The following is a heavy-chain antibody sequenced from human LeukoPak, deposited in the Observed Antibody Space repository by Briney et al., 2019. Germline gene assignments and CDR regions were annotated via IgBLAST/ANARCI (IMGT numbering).Heavy chain of an antibody. Sequence: PSETLSLTCTVSGGSISSHYWSWIRQPPGKGLEWIGYIYYSGSTNYNPSLKSRVTISVDTSKNQFSLNLNSVTPEDTAVYYCARAPHGSGCDYWSQGALVTVSS. CDR2: IYYSGST. V-gene: IGHV4-59*11. CDR3: ARAPHGSGCDY. D-gene: IGHD6-19*01. CDR1: GGSISSHY. J-gene: IGHJ4*02.